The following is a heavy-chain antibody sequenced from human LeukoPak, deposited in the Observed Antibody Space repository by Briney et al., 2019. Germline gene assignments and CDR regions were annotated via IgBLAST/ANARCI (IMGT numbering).Heavy chain of an antibody. J-gene: IGHJ3*02. Sequence: GESLQISCKGSGYNFTSYWIGWVRQLPGKGLEGMGIIYPGDSDTRYSPSFQGQVTISADKSISTPYLQWSSLKASDTAMYYCARHGRYCSSTSCYVGAFDIWGQGTMVTVSS. CDR1: GYNFTSYW. V-gene: IGHV5-51*01. CDR2: IYPGDSDT. D-gene: IGHD2-2*01. CDR3: ARHGRYCSSTSCYVGAFDI.